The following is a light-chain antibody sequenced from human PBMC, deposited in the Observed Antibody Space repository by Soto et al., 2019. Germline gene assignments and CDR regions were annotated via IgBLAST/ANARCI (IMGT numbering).Light chain of an antibody. Sequence: QSALTQPPSVSGSPGQSVTISCTGTSSDVGSYNRVSGYQQPPGTAPKLMIYEVSNRPSGVPDRFSGSKSGNTASLTISGLQAEDEADDYCSSYTSSSTHVVFGGGTKLTVL. J-gene: IGLJ2*01. V-gene: IGLV2-18*02. CDR3: SSYTSSSTHVV. CDR1: SSDVGSYNR. CDR2: EVS.